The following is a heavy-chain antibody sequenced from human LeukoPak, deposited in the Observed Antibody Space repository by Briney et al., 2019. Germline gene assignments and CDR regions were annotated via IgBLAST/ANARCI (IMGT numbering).Heavy chain of an antibody. D-gene: IGHD6-19*01. V-gene: IGHV3-23*01. CDR1: GFTFSSYA. Sequence: GGSLRLSCAASGFTFSSYAMSWVRQAPGKGLEWVSAISGSGGSTYYADSVKGRFTISRDKSKNTLYLQMNILGADDTAVYYCAKAAVAGTTSRCYFDYWGQGTLVTVSS. CDR2: ISGSGGST. CDR3: AKAAVAGTTSRCYFDY. J-gene: IGHJ4*02.